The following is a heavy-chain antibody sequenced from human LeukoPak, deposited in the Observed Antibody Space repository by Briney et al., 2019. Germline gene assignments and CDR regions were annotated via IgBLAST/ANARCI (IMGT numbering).Heavy chain of an antibody. V-gene: IGHV1-8*01. D-gene: IGHD3-16*01. CDR3: VRAESGGGRNRFDP. Sequence: ASVKVSCKASGYTFTSYDINWVRQATGQGLEWMGWMNPNNGNTGYAQKNLQGRVTMTRNTSISTAYMELSSLRSEDTAVYYCVRAESGGGRNRFDPWGQGTLVTVSS. J-gene: IGHJ5*02. CDR2: MNPNNGNT. CDR1: GYTFTSYD.